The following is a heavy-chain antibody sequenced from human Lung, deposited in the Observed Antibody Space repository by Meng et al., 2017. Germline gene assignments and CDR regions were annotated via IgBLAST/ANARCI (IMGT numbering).Heavy chain of an antibody. J-gene: IGHJ4*02. CDR2: INHSGST. Sequence: QVRLRQWGAGLLKPSETLSLTCVVSGGSFSDYYWSWIRQPPGKGLEWIGEINHSGSTNYNPSLENRATISVDTSQNNLSLKLSSVTAADSAVYYCARGPTTMAHDFDYWGQGTLVTVSS. V-gene: IGHV4-34*01. CDR3: ARGPTTMAHDFDY. CDR1: GGSFSDYY. D-gene: IGHD4-11*01.